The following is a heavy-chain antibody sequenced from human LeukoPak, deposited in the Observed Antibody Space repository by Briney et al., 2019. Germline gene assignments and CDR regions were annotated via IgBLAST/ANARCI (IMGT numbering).Heavy chain of an antibody. CDR2: IYTSGST. CDR1: GGSISSGSYY. Sequence: SQTLSLTCTVSGGSISSGSYYCSWIRQPAGTGLEWIGRIYTSGSTNYNPSLKSRVTISVDTSKNQFSLKLSSVTAADTAVYYCARESSHYYGMDVWGQGTTVTVSS. J-gene: IGHJ6*02. D-gene: IGHD6-6*01. CDR3: ARESSHYYGMDV. V-gene: IGHV4-61*02.